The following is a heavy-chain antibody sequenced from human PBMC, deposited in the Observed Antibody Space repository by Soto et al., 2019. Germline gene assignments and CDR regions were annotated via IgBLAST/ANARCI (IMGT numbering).Heavy chain of an antibody. CDR2: GSDYNGKT. Sequence: QVQLVQARAEVKKPGASVKVSCKASGYSFTTYCISWVRQAPGQGLVWMGWGSDYNGKTNYGQKFQGRVTMTTDPSTTTAYMALRTPTSDDPDVYFCARERRAVGDTYYW. V-gene: IGHV1-18*01. CDR1: GYSFTTYC. J-gene: IGHJ4*01. CDR3: ARERRAVGDTYY. D-gene: IGHD3-10*01.